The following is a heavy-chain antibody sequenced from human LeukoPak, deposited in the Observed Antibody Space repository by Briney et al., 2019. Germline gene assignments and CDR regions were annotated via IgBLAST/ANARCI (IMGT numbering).Heavy chain of an antibody. V-gene: IGHV3-30-3*01. J-gene: IGHJ4*02. CDR3: ARELGDIVVVPAAAPDY. CDR2: ISYDGSNK. Sequence: GGSLRLSCAASGFTFSSYAMHWVRQAPGKGLEWVAVISYDGSNKYYADSVKGRFTISRDNSKNTLYLQMNSLRAEDTAVYYCARELGDIVVVPAAAPDYWGQGTLVTVSS. D-gene: IGHD2-2*01. CDR1: GFTFSSYA.